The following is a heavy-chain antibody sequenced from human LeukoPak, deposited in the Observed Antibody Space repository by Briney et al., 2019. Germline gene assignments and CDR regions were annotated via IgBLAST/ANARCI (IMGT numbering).Heavy chain of an antibody. CDR2: IYYSGST. D-gene: IGHD6-13*01. CDR1: SVSISTSNYY. J-gene: IGHJ3*02. Sequence: PSETLSLTCTVSSVSISTSNYYSGWVRQPPGKALEWIGYIYYSGSTNYNPSLKSRVTISVDTSKNQFSLKLSSVTAADTAVYYCARVSGAAAATGAFDIWGQGTMVTVSS. CDR3: ARVSGAAAATGAFDI. V-gene: IGHV4-61*05.